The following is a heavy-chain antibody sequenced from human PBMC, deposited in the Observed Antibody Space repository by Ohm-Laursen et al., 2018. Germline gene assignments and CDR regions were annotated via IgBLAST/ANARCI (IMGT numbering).Heavy chain of an antibody. CDR1: GFTFSDYY. Sequence: SLRLSCAASGFTFSDYYMSWIRQAPGKGLEWVSYISSSGSTIYYADSVKGRFTISRDNAKNSLYLQMNSLRAEDTAVYYCARSYSSSWYTLQFQAEGIDYWGQGTLVTVSS. J-gene: IGHJ4*02. V-gene: IGHV3-11*01. D-gene: IGHD6-13*01. CDR3: ARSYSSSWYTLQFQAEGIDY. CDR2: ISSSGSTI.